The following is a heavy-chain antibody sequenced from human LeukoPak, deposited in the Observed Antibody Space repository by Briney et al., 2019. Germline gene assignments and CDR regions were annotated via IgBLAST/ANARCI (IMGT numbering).Heavy chain of an antibody. V-gene: IGHV3-23*01. CDR1: GFTFPDYS. J-gene: IGHJ6*02. Sequence: GGSLRLSCAASGFTFPDYSMSWVRQAPGKGLEWVSGLGRSGENRYYATSVRGRFSISRDNSKDTVYLQMNSLRAEDTAIYYCVKDRPCETCMPMDAWGQGTTVTVSS. CDR3: VKDRPCETCMPMDA. D-gene: IGHD2-2*01. CDR2: LGRSGENR.